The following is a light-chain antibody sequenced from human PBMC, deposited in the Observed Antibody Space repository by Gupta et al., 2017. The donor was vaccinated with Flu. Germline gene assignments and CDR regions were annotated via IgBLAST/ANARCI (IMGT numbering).Light chain of an antibody. V-gene: IGKV3-20*01. CDR3: QQYGSSSGLT. CDR1: RSLSGTK. CDR2: DAS. Sequence: EIVLTQSPVTLSLYPGQRATLSCRASRSLSGTKLAWYQQRPGQAPRLLIYDASSRATGIPDRFSGSGSGTDFTLTIRRLEPEDFALYYCQQYGSSSGLTFGGGTRVEIK. J-gene: IGKJ4*01.